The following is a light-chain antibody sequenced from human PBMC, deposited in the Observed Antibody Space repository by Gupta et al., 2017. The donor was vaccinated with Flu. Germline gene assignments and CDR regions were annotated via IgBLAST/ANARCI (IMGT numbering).Light chain of an antibody. Sequence: EIALTQSPGTLSLSPGERATLSCRASQSVSSSYLAWYQQKPGQAPRLLIYGTASRATGIPDRFSGSGSGTDFTLTISRLEPEDFAVYFCQQYSRSPREITFGPGTKVDIK. CDR3: QQYSRSPREIT. CDR2: GTA. CDR1: QSVSSSY. V-gene: IGKV3-20*01. J-gene: IGKJ3*01.